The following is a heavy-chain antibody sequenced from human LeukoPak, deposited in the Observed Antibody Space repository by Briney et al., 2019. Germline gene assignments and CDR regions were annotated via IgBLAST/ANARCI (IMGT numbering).Heavy chain of an antibody. CDR1: GGSITTTNY. Sequence: PSGTLSLTCGVSGGSITTTNYWSWVRPSPGRGLECIGEISLSGYTGFHPSLRGRVTMSLDESKNHLSLTLTSVTATDTAIYYCSRESGPYSPFGHWGQGILVTVTT. V-gene: IGHV4-4*02. J-gene: IGHJ4*02. D-gene: IGHD1-26*01. CDR3: SRESGPYSPFGH. CDR2: ISLSGYT.